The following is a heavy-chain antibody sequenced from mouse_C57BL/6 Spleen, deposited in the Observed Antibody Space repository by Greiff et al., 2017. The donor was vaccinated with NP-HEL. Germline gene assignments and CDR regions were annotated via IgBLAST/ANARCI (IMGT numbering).Heavy chain of an antibody. CDR2: INYDGSST. V-gene: IGHV5-16*01. J-gene: IGHJ1*03. CDR3: ARKDHWYFDV. CDR1: GFTFSDYY. Sequence: EVKLVESEGGLVQPGSSMKLSCTASGFTFSDYYMAWVRQVPEKGLEWVANINYDGSSTYYLDSLKSRFIISRDNAKNILYLQMSSLKSEDTATYYCARKDHWYFDVWGTGTTVTVSS.